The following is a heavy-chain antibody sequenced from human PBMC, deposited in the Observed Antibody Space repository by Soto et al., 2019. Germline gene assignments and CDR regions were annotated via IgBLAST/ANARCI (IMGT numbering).Heavy chain of an antibody. CDR3: TRATFDV. CDR1: GFSFSTYA. CDR2: IWFDGVKE. V-gene: IGHV3-33*01. Sequence: LRLSCAVSGFSFSTYAMHWVRQAPGKGLEWLAIIWFDGVKEYYAESVRGRFTISIDNSKNTVFLQMDTVGAGDSALYYCTRATFDVWGQGTTVTVSS. J-gene: IGHJ6*02.